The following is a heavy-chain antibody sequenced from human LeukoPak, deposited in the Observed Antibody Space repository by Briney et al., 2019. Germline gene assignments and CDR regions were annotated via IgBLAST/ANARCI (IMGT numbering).Heavy chain of an antibody. Sequence: GGSLRLSCAASGFPIAPFWMHWVRQAPGKGLVWVSHMNMDGSTTVYADAVRGRFTISRDNAKNTLFLQMNSLRAEDTAVYYCAREGVACVSSSCYVVAFDIWGLGTMVTVSS. CDR1: GFPIAPFW. CDR3: AREGVACVSSSCYVVAFDI. D-gene: IGHD2-2*01. CDR2: MNMDGSTT. V-gene: IGHV3-74*01. J-gene: IGHJ3*02.